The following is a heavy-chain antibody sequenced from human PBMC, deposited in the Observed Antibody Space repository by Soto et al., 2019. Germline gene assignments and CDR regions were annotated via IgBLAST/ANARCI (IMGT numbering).Heavy chain of an antibody. Sequence: LRLSCAASGFTFSSYGMHWVRQAPGKGLEWVAVIWYDGSNKYYADSVKGRFTISRDNSKNTLYLQMNSLRAEDTAVYYCARDYDSSALGAFDIWGQGTMVTVSS. V-gene: IGHV3-33*01. J-gene: IGHJ3*02. CDR3: ARDYDSSALGAFDI. D-gene: IGHD3-22*01. CDR1: GFTFSSYG. CDR2: IWYDGSNK.